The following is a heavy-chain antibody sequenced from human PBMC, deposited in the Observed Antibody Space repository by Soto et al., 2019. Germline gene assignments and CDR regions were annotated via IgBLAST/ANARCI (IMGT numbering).Heavy chain of an antibody. CDR3: ARAWGRTGDGPNKGGFDL. Sequence: QMQLLQSEAEVKKPGSSVKVSCASFGGSIKDYAFNWVRQAPGQGLEWMGGIIPLFDAADYAQHFQGRVTVTADASTNSVYMDLSRPRSEDTAVYYCARAWGRTGDGPNKGGFDLWGQGTLVTVSS. J-gene: IGHJ3*01. D-gene: IGHD2-8*02. V-gene: IGHV1-69*01. CDR2: IIPLFDAA. CDR1: GGSIKDYA.